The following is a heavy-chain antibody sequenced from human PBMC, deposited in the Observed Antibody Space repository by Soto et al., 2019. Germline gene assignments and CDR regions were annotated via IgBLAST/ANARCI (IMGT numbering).Heavy chain of an antibody. CDR2: INHSGIT. CDR3: VRGPYNYNSRYFDY. CDR1: GGSFSGYF. Sequence: SETLSLTCTVSGGSFSGYFWTWIRQPPGKGLEWLAEINHSGITNYNPSVESRVSMSVDASKNQFSLRLYSVTAADTAVYYCVRGPYNYNSRYFDYWGQGTLVTVSS. D-gene: IGHD1-1*01. J-gene: IGHJ4*02. V-gene: IGHV4-34*01.